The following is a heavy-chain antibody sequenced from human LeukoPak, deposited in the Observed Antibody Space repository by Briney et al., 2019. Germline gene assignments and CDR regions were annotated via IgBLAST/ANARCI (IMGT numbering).Heavy chain of an antibody. J-gene: IGHJ4*02. D-gene: IGHD3-10*01. CDR1: GFTFSSYA. CDR2: ISGSGGST. V-gene: IGHV3-23*01. Sequence: PGGSLRLSCAASGFTFSSYAMSWVRQAPGKGLEWVSAISGSGGSTYYADSVEGRFTISRDNSKNTLYLQMNSLRAEDTAVYYCAKNRLKSYPGTDFDYWGQGTLVTVSS. CDR3: AKNRLKSYPGTDFDY.